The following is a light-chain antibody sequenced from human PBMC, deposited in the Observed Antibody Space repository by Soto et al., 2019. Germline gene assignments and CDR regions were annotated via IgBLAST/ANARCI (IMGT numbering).Light chain of an antibody. CDR1: QHVSSN. CDR3: LQYNNWPYT. J-gene: IGKJ2*01. V-gene: IGKV3-15*01. Sequence: EIVMTQSPATLSVSPGGRATPSCRASQHVSSNFAWYRQEPGQAPTLLIYRASTRATGIPARFSGSGSGTEITLTISSLQSEGFAVNCFLQYNNWPYTFGQGTKLEIK. CDR2: RAS.